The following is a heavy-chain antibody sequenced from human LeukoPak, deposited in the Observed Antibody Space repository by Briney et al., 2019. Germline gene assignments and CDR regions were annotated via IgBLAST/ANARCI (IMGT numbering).Heavy chain of an antibody. J-gene: IGHJ6*03. CDR1: GYTFTGYY. V-gene: IGHV1-2*02. D-gene: IGHD3-10*01. CDR3: ARWGATYYYGSGSYKTYYYYMDV. CDR2: INPNSGGT. Sequence: ASVKVSCKASGYTFTGYYMHWVRQAPGQGLEWMGWINPNSGGTNYAQKFQGRVTMTRDTSTSTVYMELSSLRSEDTAVYYCARWGATYYYGSGSYKTYYYYMDVWGKGTTVTISS.